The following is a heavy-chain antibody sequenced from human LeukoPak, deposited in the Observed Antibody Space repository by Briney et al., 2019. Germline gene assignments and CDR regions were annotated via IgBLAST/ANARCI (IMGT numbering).Heavy chain of an antibody. CDR3: ARDRRWELNFDY. D-gene: IGHD1-26*01. V-gene: IGHV3-30*09. J-gene: IGHJ4*02. CDR1: GFTLGSYA. CDR2: ISYDGSNK. Sequence: TGGSLRLSCAASGFTLGSYAMHWVRQAPGKGLEWVAVISYDGSNKFYADSVRGRFAISRDNSKNTLYLQMNSLGAEDTAVYYCARDRRWELNFDYWGQGTLVTVSS.